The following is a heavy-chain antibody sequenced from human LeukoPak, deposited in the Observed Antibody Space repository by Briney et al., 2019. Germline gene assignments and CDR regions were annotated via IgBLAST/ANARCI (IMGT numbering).Heavy chain of an antibody. CDR1: GYTFTSYD. Sequence: ASVKVSCKASGYTFTSYDINWVRQATGQGLEWMGWMNPNSGNTGYAQKFQGRVTITRNTSISTAYMELSSLRSEDTAVYYCASYYCSSTSCYDYWGQGTLVTVSS. CDR3: ASYYCSSTSCYDY. CDR2: MNPNSGNT. J-gene: IGHJ4*02. D-gene: IGHD2-2*01. V-gene: IGHV1-8*03.